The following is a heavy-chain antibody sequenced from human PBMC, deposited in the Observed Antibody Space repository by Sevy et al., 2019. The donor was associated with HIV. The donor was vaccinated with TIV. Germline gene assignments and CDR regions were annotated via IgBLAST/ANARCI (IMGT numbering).Heavy chain of an antibody. J-gene: IGHJ3*01. Sequence: GGFLRLSCTASGFTFGDYAMSWFRQAPGKGLEWVGLFRSKGYGGTTEYTASVKGRFIMSRDDSKSIAYLQMNSLKTDDTAVYYCTRGSRGGWAFDLWGQGTMVTVSS. CDR1: GFTFGDYA. CDR3: TRGSRGGWAFDL. CDR2: FRSKGYGGTT. V-gene: IGHV3-49*01. D-gene: IGHD3-16*01.